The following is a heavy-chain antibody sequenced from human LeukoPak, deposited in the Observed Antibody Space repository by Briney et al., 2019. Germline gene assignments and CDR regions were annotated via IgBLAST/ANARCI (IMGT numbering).Heavy chain of an antibody. J-gene: IGHJ4*02. CDR3: ARNLYGGNSWDVFDY. Sequence: ASVKVSCKASGGTFSSYVINWVRQAPGQGLEWMGGIMPISGTANHAQKLQGRVTITADKSTSTAYMELSSLRSEDTAVYYCARNLYGGNSWDVFDYWGQGTLVTVSS. CDR1: GGTFSSYV. V-gene: IGHV1-69*06. CDR2: IMPISGTA. D-gene: IGHD4-23*01.